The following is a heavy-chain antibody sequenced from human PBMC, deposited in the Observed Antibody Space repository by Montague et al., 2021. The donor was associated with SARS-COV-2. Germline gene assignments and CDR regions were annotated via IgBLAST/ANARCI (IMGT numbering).Heavy chain of an antibody. Sequence: SETLSLTCTVSGGSISGYFWSWIRQSPGKGLEWIGYIYYSGTTNYNPALKSRVAISFETSKNQFSLKLNSVTAADTAAYYCAGPDYFASGQYDFWGQGTWVTVSS. CDR1: GGSISGYF. CDR2: IYYSGTT. V-gene: IGHV4-59*08. D-gene: IGHD3-9*01. CDR3: AGPDYFASGQYDF. J-gene: IGHJ4*02.